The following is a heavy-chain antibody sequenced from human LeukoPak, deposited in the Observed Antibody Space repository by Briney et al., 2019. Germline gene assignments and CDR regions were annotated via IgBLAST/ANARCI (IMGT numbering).Heavy chain of an antibody. CDR3: ARGDSGSYYPFDY. CDR2: IYYSGST. CDR1: GGSISSYY. D-gene: IGHD1-26*01. Sequence: PSETLSLTCTVSGGSISSYYWSWIRQPPGKGLEWIGYIYYSGSTNYNPSLKSRVTISVDTSKNQFSLKLSSVTAADTAVYYCARGDSGSYYPFDYWGQGTLVTVSS. V-gene: IGHV4-59*01. J-gene: IGHJ4*02.